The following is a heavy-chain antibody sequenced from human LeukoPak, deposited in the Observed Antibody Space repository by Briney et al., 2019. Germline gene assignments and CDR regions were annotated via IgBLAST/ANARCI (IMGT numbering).Heavy chain of an antibody. J-gene: IGHJ4*02. CDR1: GFTFSSYA. CDR3: AREQSRGSYFDY. CDR2: ISYDGSNK. V-gene: IGHV3-30*01. D-gene: IGHD1-26*01. Sequence: GGSLRLSCAASGFTFSSYAMHWVRQAPGKGLEWVAVISYDGSNKYYADSVKGRFTISRDNSKNTLYLQMNSLRAEDTAVYYCAREQSRGSYFDYWGQGTLVTVSS.